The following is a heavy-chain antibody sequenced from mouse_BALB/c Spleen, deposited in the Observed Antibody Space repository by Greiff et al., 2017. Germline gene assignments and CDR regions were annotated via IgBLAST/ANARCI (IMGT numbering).Heavy chain of an antibody. V-gene: IGHV5-17*02. CDR3: ARWGGNYDAMDY. CDR1: GFTFSSFG. D-gene: IGHD2-1*01. J-gene: IGHJ4*01. CDR2: ISSGSSTI. Sequence: EVMLVESGGGLVQPGGSRKLSCAASGFTFSSFGMHWVRQAPEKGLEWVAYISSGSSTIYYADTVKGRFTISRDNPKNTLFLQMTSLRSEDTAMYYCARWGGNYDAMDYWGQGTSVTVSS.